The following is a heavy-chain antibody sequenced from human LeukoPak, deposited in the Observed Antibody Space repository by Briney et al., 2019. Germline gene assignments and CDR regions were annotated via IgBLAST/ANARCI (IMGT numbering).Heavy chain of an antibody. D-gene: IGHD6-13*01. Sequence: PSETLSLTCTVSGGSISSYYWSWIRQPPGKGLEWIGYIYYSGSTNYNPSLKSRVTISVDTSKNQFSLKLSSVTAADTAVYYCARSLAAAGIPIDYWGQGTLVTVSS. CDR1: GGSISSYY. CDR2: IYYSGST. V-gene: IGHV4-59*12. CDR3: ARSLAAAGIPIDY. J-gene: IGHJ4*02.